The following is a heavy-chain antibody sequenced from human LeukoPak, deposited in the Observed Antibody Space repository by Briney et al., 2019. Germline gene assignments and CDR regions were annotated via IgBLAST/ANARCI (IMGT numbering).Heavy chain of an antibody. J-gene: IGHJ6*02. CDR1: GGSISSSSYY. V-gene: IGHV4-39*07. Sequence: SETLSLTCTVSGGSISSSSYYWGWIRQPPGKGLEWIGSIYYSGSTYYNPSLKSRVTISVDRSKNQFSLKLSSVTAADTAVYYCARGGRGGTHYYYYYGMDVWGQGTTVTVSS. CDR2: IYYSGST. D-gene: IGHD1-14*01. CDR3: ARGGRGGTHYYYYYGMDV.